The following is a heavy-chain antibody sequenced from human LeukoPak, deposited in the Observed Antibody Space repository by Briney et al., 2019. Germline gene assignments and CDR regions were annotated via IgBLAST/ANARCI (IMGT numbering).Heavy chain of an antibody. D-gene: IGHD2-2*01. V-gene: IGHV4-59*01. CDR2: IYYSGIT. CDR3: ARDSRYCNSISCYGRPGYYGLDV. CDR1: GGSISSYY. Sequence: SETLSLTCTVSGGSISSYYWSWIRQPPGNGLEWIGYIYYSGITNYNPSLKSRVTMSVDTSKNQFSLNLSSVTAADTAVYYCARDSRYCNSISCYGRPGYYGLDVWGQGTTVIVSS. J-gene: IGHJ6*02.